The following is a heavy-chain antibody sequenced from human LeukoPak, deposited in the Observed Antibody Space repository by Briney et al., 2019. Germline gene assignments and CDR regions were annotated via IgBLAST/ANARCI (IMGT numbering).Heavy chain of an antibody. CDR2: IYHSGGT. V-gene: IGHV4-30-2*01. CDR1: GASISSGGYS. D-gene: IGHD5-24*01. J-gene: IGHJ4*02. CDR3: ARTVEMATMVFDY. Sequence: SQTLSLTCVVSGASISSGGYSWSWIRQPPGKGLEWIGCIYHSGGTHYNPSLKSRVTISVDTSKNQFSLKLSSVTAADTAVYYCARTVEMATMVFDYWGQGTLVTVSS.